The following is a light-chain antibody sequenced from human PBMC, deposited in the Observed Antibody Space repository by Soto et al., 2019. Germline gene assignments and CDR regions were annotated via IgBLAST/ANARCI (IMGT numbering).Light chain of an antibody. J-gene: IGKJ2*01. CDR3: QQSYSTPRT. V-gene: IGKV1-39*01. CDR1: QSINSY. CDR2: SAS. Sequence: DIHMTQSQSSLSASVGDRVTITCRASQSINSYLNWYQQKPGKAPKLLIYSASGLQSGVPSRFSGSGSGTDFTLTISSLQTEDFATYYWQQSYSTPRTFGQGTKLEI.